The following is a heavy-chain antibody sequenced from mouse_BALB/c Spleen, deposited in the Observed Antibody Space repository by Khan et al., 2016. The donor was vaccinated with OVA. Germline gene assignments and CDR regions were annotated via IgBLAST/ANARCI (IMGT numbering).Heavy chain of an antibody. J-gene: IGHJ2*01. V-gene: IGHV1S81*02. D-gene: IGHD2-1*01. CDR1: GYTLTSYW. CDR2: INPSNGRT. Sequence: VQLVESGAELVNPGASVNLSCKASGYTLTSYWMHWVKQRPGQGPEWIGEINPSNGRTNYNEKFKSKATLTVDKSSSTAYMQLSSPTSEDSAVYYCARLLINFDYWGQGTTLTVSS. CDR3: ARLLINFDY.